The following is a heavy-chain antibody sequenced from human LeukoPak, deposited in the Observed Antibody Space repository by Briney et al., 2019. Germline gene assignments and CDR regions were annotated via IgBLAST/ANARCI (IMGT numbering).Heavy chain of an antibody. D-gene: IGHD6-19*01. CDR3: AKDTGSSGWLHAFDY. CDR2: INSDGSST. CDR1: GFTFSSYW. J-gene: IGHJ4*02. Sequence: GGSLRLSCAASGFTFSSYWMHWVRQAPGKGLVWVSRINSDGSSTSYADSVKGRFTISRDNAKNSLYLQMNSLRAEDTALYYCAKDTGSSGWLHAFDYWGQGTLVTVSS. V-gene: IGHV3-74*01.